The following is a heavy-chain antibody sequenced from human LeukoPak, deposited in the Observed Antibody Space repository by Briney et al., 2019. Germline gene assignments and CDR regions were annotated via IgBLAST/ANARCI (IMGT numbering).Heavy chain of an antibody. CDR3: AREATDSSFSGFDY. V-gene: IGHV3-21*01. Sequence: GGSLRLSCAASGFTFSSYSMNWVRQAPGKGLEWVSSISSSSSYIYYADSVKGRFTISRDNAKNSLYLQMSSLRAEETAVYYCAREATDSSFSGFDYWGQGTLVTVSS. J-gene: IGHJ4*02. D-gene: IGHD6-6*01. CDR2: ISSSSSYI. CDR1: GFTFSSYS.